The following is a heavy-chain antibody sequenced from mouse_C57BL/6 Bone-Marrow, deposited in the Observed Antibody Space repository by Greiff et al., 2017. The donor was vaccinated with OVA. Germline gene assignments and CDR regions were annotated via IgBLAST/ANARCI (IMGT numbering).Heavy chain of an antibody. CDR2: IYPGDGDT. V-gene: IGHV1-82*01. Sequence: VKLMESGPELVKPGASVKISCKASGYAFSSSWMNWVKQRPGKGLEWIGRIYPGDGDTNYNGKFKGKATLTADKSSSTAYMQLSSLTSEDSAVYFCARSDYGNLAWFAYWGQGTLVTVSA. CDR1: GYAFSSSW. J-gene: IGHJ3*01. D-gene: IGHD2-1*01. CDR3: ARSDYGNLAWFAY.